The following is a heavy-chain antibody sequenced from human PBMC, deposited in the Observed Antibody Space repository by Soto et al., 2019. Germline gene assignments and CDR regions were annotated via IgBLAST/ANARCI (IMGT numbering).Heavy chain of an antibody. Sequence: GESLKISCKASGYSFSRFLIGWVRQMPGKGLEWMGIIYPSDSDTRYSPSSQGQVTISADKSINTAYLQWSSLKASDTATYYCARTEYSTSAPDYWGQGTLVTVSS. D-gene: IGHD6-6*01. CDR1: GYSFSRFL. J-gene: IGHJ4*02. V-gene: IGHV5-51*01. CDR3: ARTEYSTSAPDY. CDR2: IYPSDSDT.